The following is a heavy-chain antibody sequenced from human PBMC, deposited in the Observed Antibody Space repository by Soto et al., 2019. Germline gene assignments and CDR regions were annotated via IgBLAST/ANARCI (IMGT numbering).Heavy chain of an antibody. CDR3: ARGALGRSATVTTYLAY. CDR1: GGSISSGGYY. V-gene: IGHV4-31*03. Sequence: QVQLQESGPGLVKPSQTLSLTCTVAGGSISSGGYYWRWIRQHPGKGLEWIGYIYNSGSTYYNPSLKSRVTISVDTSKNQFSLNLDSVTAADTAVYFCARGALGRSATVTTYLAYWGQGTLVTVSS. J-gene: IGHJ4*02. D-gene: IGHD4-17*01. CDR2: IYNSGST.